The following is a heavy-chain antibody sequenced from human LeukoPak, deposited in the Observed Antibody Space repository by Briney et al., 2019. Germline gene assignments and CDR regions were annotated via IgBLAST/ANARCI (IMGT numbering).Heavy chain of an antibody. J-gene: IGHJ3*02. Sequence: GGSLRLSSAASGFTFSSYAMSWVRQAPGKGLEWVSAISGSGGSTYYADSVKGRFTISRDNSKNTLYLQMNSLRAEDTAVYYCAKDGVSIVVVVAATDAFDICGQRTMVTVSS. V-gene: IGHV3-23*01. CDR1: GFTFSSYA. D-gene: IGHD2-15*01. CDR3: AKDGVSIVVVVAATDAFDI. CDR2: ISGSGGST.